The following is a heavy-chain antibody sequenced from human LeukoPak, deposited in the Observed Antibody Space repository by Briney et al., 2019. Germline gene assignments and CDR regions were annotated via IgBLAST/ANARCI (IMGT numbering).Heavy chain of an antibody. J-gene: IGHJ6*02. CDR3: AGGYSYGWSGYYYGMDV. CDR2: IYYSGST. Sequence: SETLSLTCTVSGGSISSYYWSWIRQPPGKGLEWIGYIYYSGSTNYNPSLKSRVSISVDTSKNQFSLKLSSVTAADTAVYYCAGGYSYGWSGYYYGMDVWGQGTTVTVSS. D-gene: IGHD5-18*01. CDR1: GGSISSYY. V-gene: IGHV4-59*01.